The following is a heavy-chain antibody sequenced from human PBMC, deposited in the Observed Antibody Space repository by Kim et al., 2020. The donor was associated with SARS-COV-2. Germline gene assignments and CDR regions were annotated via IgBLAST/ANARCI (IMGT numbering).Heavy chain of an antibody. D-gene: IGHD3-9*01. J-gene: IGHJ6*02. Sequence: NKKSSRRFQGRVTITRETSASTAYMELSSLRSEDTAVYYCARDRARYDVWGQGTTVTVSS. CDR3: ARDRARYDV. V-gene: IGHV1-3*01. CDR2: NK.